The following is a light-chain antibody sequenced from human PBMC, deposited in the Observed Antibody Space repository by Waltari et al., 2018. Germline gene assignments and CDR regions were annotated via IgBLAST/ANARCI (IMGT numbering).Light chain of an antibody. CDR1: SSDVGAYNY. CDR3: SSFAGTNQGA. CDR2: EVT. J-gene: IGLJ2*01. Sequence: QSALTQPPSASGSPGQSVTISCTGTSSDVGAYNYVSWYQQHPGKAPKRMIAEVTKRPSVFPDRFSGSKSGNPASLTVSGLQAEDEADYYCSSFAGTNQGAFGGGTKLTVL. V-gene: IGLV2-8*01.